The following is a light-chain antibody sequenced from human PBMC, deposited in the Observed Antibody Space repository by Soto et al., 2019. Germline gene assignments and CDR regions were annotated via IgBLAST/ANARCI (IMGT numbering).Light chain of an antibody. CDR1: QSVSSN. Sequence: EIVMTQSPATLSVSPGERATLSCRASQSVSSNLAWYQQKPGQAPRLLIYGASTRATGIPARFSGSGSGTEFTLTISSLQPEDSATYYCQQANSFPFTFGPGTTLDIK. V-gene: IGKV3-15*01. CDR2: GAS. CDR3: QQANSFPFT. J-gene: IGKJ3*01.